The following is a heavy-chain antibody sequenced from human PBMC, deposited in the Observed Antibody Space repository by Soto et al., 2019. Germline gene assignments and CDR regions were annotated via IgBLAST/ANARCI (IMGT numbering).Heavy chain of an antibody. Sequence: GESLKISCKGSGYSFTSYWIGWVRQMPGKGLEWMGIIYPGDSDTRYSPSFQGQVTISADKSISTAYLQWSSLKASDTAMYYCARSAIAARTNYGMDVWGQGTTVTVSS. CDR3: ARSAIAARTNYGMDV. D-gene: IGHD6-6*01. V-gene: IGHV5-51*01. CDR2: IYPGDSDT. J-gene: IGHJ6*02. CDR1: GYSFTSYW.